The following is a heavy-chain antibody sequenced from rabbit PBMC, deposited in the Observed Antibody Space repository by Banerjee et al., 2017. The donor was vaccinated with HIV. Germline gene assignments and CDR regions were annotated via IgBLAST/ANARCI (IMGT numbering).Heavy chain of an antibody. J-gene: IGHJ4*01. D-gene: IGHD1-1*01. CDR1: GFSFSDRDV. Sequence: EQLVESGGGLVQPEGSLTLTCKASGFSFSDRDVMCWVRQAPGKGLEWIACINAATGKPVYATWAKGRFTISRTSSTTVTLRMTSLTAADTATYFCARDLVGVIGWNFYLWGPGTLVTVS. CDR3: ARDLVGVIGWNFYL. V-gene: IGHV1S45*01. CDR2: INAATGKP.